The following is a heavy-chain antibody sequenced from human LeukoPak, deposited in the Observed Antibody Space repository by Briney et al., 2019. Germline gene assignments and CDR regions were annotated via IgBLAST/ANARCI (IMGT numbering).Heavy chain of an antibody. V-gene: IGHV4-30-4*08. D-gene: IGHD3-9*01. CDR3: ARDRYYDILTGYFGVDAFDS. Sequence: SETLSLTCTVSGGSISSGDYYWSWIRQPPGKGLEWIGYIYYSGSTYYNPSLKSRVTISVDASKNQFSLKLSSVTAADTAVYYCARDRYYDILTGYFGVDAFDSWGQGTMVTVSS. CDR2: IYYSGST. CDR1: GGSISSGDYY. J-gene: IGHJ3*02.